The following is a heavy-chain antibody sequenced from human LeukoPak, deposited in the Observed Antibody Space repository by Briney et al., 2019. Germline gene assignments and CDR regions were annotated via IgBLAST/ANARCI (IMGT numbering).Heavy chain of an antibody. J-gene: IGHJ5*02. CDR2: IWYDGSKQ. CDR1: RYTFHTYG. D-gene: IGHD1-26*01. V-gene: IGHV3-33*08. Sequence: PGRSLRLSCATSRYTFHTYGMHGARQAPGKGLEWVAVIWYDGSKQDYADSVKGRFTISRDNSKNTLFLQMNSLRVEDTAVYYCVREIWYSSAKTFDPWGQGTLVTVSS. CDR3: VREIWYSSAKTFDP.